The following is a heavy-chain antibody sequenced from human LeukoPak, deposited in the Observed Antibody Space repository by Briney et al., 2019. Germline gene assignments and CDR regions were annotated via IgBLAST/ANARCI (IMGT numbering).Heavy chain of an antibody. CDR3: ASYGFHRRISRRYDLDYFQH. D-gene: IGHD3-3*01. J-gene: IGHJ1*01. Sequence: ASVKVSCKASGGTFSSYAISWVRQAPGQGLEWMGGVIPIFGTANYAQKFQGRVTITADKSTSTAYMELSSLRSEDTAVYYCASYGFHRRISRRYDLDYFQHWGQGTLVTVSS. V-gene: IGHV1-69*06. CDR2: VIPIFGTA. CDR1: GGTFSSYA.